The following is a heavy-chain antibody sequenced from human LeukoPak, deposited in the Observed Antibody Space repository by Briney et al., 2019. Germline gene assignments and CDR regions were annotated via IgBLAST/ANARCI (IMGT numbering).Heavy chain of an antibody. CDR2: IYYSGST. CDR3: ARIDCSSTSCYTPYYYYYYMDV. D-gene: IGHD2-2*02. V-gene: IGHV4-59*01. J-gene: IGHJ6*03. Sequence: PSETLSLTCTVSGGSISSYYWSWIRQPPGKGLEWIGYIYYSGSTNYNPSLKSRVTISVDTSKNPSSLKLRSVTAADTAVYYCARIDCSSTSCYTPYYYYYYMDVWGKGTTVTVSS. CDR1: GGSISSYY.